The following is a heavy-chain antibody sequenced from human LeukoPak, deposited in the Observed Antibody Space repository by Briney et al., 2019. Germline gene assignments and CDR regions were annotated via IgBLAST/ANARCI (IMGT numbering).Heavy chain of an antibody. D-gene: IGHD3-10*01. CDR3: ARVAQHGTAGVRGVMPYDY. Sequence: ASVKVSCKASGGTFSSYAISWVRQAPGQGLEWMGRIIPIFGTANYAQKLQGRVTITADKSTSTAYMELSSLRSEDTAVYYCARVAQHGTAGVRGVMPYDYWGQGTLVTVSS. CDR2: IIPIFGTA. CDR1: GGTFSSYA. J-gene: IGHJ4*02. V-gene: IGHV1-69*06.